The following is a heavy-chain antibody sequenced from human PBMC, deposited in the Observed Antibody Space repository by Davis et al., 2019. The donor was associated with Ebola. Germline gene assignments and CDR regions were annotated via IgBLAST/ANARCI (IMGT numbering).Heavy chain of an antibody. CDR1: GYSFTDDG. V-gene: IGHV1-18*01. J-gene: IGHJ6*02. D-gene: IGHD6-13*01. Sequence: AASVKVSCKASGYSFTDDGISWVRQAPGQGLEWMGWISTYNGNTNYAQKVQGRITMTTDTSTSTAYMELSSLRSEDTAVYYCARGSSWTPYYYGMDVWGQGTTVTVSS. CDR3: ARGSSWTPYYYGMDV. CDR2: ISTYNGNT.